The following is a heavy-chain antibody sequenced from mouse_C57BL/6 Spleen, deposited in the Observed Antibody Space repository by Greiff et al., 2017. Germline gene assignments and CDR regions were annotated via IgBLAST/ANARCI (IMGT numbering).Heavy chain of an antibody. CDR2: IYPGDGDT. CDR3: VPYDGYHWYCDV. D-gene: IGHD2-3*01. V-gene: IGHV1-82*01. Sequence: VQLQQSGPELVKPGASVKISCKASGYAFSSSWMNWVKQRPGKGLEWIGRIYPGDGDTNYNGKFKGKATLTADKSSSTAYMQLSSLTSEDSAVYFCVPYDGYHWYCDVWGTGTTVTVSS. CDR1: GYAFSSSW. J-gene: IGHJ1*03.